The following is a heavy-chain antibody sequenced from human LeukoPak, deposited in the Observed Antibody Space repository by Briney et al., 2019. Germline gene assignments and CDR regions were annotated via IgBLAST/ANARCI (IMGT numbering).Heavy chain of an antibody. J-gene: IGHJ4*02. D-gene: IGHD4-17*01. V-gene: IGHV3-30*03. CDR3: ARASDGDYGRAAFDY. CDR1: GFTFSSYG. CDR2: ISYDGSNK. Sequence: TGRSLRLSCAASGFTFSSYGMHWVRQAPGKGLEWVAVISYDGSNKYYADSVKGRFTISRDNAKNSLYLLMNSLRADDTAVYYCARASDGDYGRAAFDYWGQGSLVTVSS.